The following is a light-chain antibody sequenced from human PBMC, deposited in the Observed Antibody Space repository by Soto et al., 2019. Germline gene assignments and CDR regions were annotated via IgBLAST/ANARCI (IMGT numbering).Light chain of an antibody. CDR3: QQYDAWPLT. J-gene: IGKJ4*01. Sequence: DIQMTQSPSSVSASVGDRVTITCRASQDIGSWFAWYQQKPGKVPKLLIYAASILQSGVPARFSGSWSGTEFTLTINSLQSEDFAAYYCQQYDAWPLTFGGGTKVDIK. CDR2: AAS. V-gene: IGKV1D-16*01. CDR1: QDIGSW.